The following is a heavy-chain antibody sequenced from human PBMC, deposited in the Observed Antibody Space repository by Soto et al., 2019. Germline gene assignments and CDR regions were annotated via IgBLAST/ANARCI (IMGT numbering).Heavy chain of an antibody. CDR1: GGSISSYY. CDR2: IYYSGST. V-gene: IGHV4-59*01. J-gene: IGHJ4*02. CDR3: ARDRYGDYASLDY. Sequence: PSETLSLTCTVSGGSISSYYWSWIRQPPGKGLEWIGYIYYSGSTNYNPSLKSRVTISVDTSKNQFSLKLSSVTAADTAVYYCARDRYGDYASLDYWGQGTLVTVSS. D-gene: IGHD4-17*01.